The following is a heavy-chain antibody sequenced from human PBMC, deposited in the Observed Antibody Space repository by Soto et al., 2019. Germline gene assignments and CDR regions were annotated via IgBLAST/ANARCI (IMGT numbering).Heavy chain of an antibody. CDR1: GFTVSSHA. CDR2: VTADGGT. CDR3: APHVSCSGGSCQYDAFAI. D-gene: IGHD2-15*01. Sequence: EVQVLESGGGLVQPGGSLRLSCEGSGFTVSSHAMTWIRQAPGKGPEWVSTVTADGGTYYADSVKGRFAMSRDTSENTLYLQMNSLGAEGRAAYYCAPHVSCSGGSCQYDAFAIRGQGTMVTVSS. V-gene: IGHV3-23*01. J-gene: IGHJ3*02.